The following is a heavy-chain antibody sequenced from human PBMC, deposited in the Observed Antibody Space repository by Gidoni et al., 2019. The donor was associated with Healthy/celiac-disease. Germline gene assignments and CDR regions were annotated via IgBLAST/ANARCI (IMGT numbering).Heavy chain of an antibody. CDR3: AKDYGSGNSPDY. D-gene: IGHD3-10*01. Sequence: EVQLVESGGVVVQPGGSLRLSCAASVFTFDDYAMHWVRQAPGKGLEWVSLISCDGGSTYYADSVKGRFTISRDNSKNSLYLQMNSLRAEDTALYYCAKDYGSGNSPDYWGQGTLVTVSS. CDR1: VFTFDDYA. J-gene: IGHJ4*02. CDR2: ISCDGGST. V-gene: IGHV3-43D*04.